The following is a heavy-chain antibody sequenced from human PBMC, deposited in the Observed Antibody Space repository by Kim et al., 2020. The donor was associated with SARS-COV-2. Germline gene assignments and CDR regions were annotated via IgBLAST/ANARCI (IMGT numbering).Heavy chain of an antibody. V-gene: IGHV1-69*01. Sequence: KFQGRVTITADESTSTAYMELSSLRSEDTAVYYCARTIVVVPAAEKYFDYWGQGTLVTVSS. J-gene: IGHJ4*02. CDR3: ARTIVVVPAAEKYFDY. D-gene: IGHD2-2*01.